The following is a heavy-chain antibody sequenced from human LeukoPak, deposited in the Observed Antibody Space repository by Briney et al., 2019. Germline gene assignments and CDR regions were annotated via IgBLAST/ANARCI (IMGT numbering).Heavy chain of an antibody. CDR2: INPNRGST. J-gene: IGHJ4*02. CDR1: GYTFTSYY. Sequence: ASVKVSCKASGYTFTSYYMYWVRQAPGQGLEWMGIINPNRGSTSYAQKFQGRVTMTRDMSTSTAYMELRSLRSDDTAVYYCARDMWGYSGNDFGAFDYWGQGTLVTVSS. V-gene: IGHV1-46*01. CDR3: ARDMWGYSGNDFGAFDY. D-gene: IGHD5-12*01.